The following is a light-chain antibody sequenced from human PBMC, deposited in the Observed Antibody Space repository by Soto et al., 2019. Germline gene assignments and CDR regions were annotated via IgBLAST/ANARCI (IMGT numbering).Light chain of an antibody. J-gene: IGKJ1*01. CDR2: AAS. Sequence: DIQMTQSPSSLSASVGDRVTITCRASQSISSWLAWYQQQPGKAPKLLIYAASSLESGVPSRFSGSGSGTEFPLTISSLQPDDFATYYCQQYNSYSAFGQGTKVDI. CDR1: QSISSW. CDR3: QQYNSYSA. V-gene: IGKV1-5*01.